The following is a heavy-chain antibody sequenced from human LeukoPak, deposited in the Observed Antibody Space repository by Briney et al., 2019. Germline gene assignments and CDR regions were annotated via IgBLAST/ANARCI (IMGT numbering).Heavy chain of an antibody. D-gene: IGHD3-9*01. CDR3: ARVSTSGYRDWLDP. V-gene: IGHV1-2*02. J-gene: IGHJ5*02. CDR2: IYPKSGGT. Sequence: ASVNVCCKASGYTFADYYIHWVRQAPGQGLEWMGWIYPKSGGTNSAQKFQGRVTMTRDTSISTAFMDLSGLRFDDTAVYYCARVSTSGYRDWLDPWGQGTLATVSS. CDR1: GYTFADYY.